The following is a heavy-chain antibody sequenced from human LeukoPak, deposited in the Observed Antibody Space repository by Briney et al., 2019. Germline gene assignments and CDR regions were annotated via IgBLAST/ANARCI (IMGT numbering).Heavy chain of an antibody. D-gene: IGHD3-22*01. CDR1: GFPFSSYT. CDR2: ISGSSPAT. J-gene: IGHJ1*01. Sequence: GGSLRLSCVASGFPFSSYTLSWVRQAPGKGLEWVSAISGSSPATYYSGSVKGRFTISRDNSKNTLYLQMNSLRAEDTAVYYCAKEAPGYYDSSGYSPEYFQHWGQGTLVTVSS. CDR3: AKEAPGYYDSSGYSPEYFQH. V-gene: IGHV3-23*01.